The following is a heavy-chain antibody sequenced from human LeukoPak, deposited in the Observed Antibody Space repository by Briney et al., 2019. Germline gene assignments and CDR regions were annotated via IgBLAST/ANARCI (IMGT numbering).Heavy chain of an antibody. CDR1: GYTFTSYD. D-gene: IGHD3-10*01. CDR2: MNPNSGNT. V-gene: IGHV1-8*03. Sequence: ASVKVSCKASGYTFTSYDINWVRQATGQGLERMGWMNPNSGNTGYAQKFQGRVTITRNTSISTAYMELSSLRSEDTAVYYCARVKIVYGSGSPGNWFDPWGQGTLVTVSS. CDR3: ARVKIVYGSGSPGNWFDP. J-gene: IGHJ5*02.